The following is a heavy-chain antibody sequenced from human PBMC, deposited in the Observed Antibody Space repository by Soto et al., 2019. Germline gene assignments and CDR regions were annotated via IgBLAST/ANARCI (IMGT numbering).Heavy chain of an antibody. V-gene: IGHV1-46*01. J-gene: IGHJ4*02. CDR2: INPNGGST. Sequence: QVQLVQSGAEVKNPGASVKVSCKASGYTFTSFYIHWVRQAPGQGLEWMSIINPNGGSTNYAQNHPGRFTLTRDTSTNTVYIELSSVRSEDTAVYYCARGLTSGDYWGQGTLVTVSS. CDR1: GYTFTSFY. CDR3: ARGLTSGDY.